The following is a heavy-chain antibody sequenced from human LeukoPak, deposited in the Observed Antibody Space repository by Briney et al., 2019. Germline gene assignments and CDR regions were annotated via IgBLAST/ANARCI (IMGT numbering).Heavy chain of an antibody. CDR1: GFTFSSYS. Sequence: GGSLRLSCAASGFTFSSYSMNWVRQAPGKGLEWVSSISSSSYIYYADSVKGRFTISRDNAKNSLYLQMNSLRAEDTAVYYCARASTRHGGYYFDYWGQGTLVTVSS. J-gene: IGHJ4*02. CDR3: ARASTRHGGYYFDY. V-gene: IGHV3-21*01. D-gene: IGHD3-10*01. CDR2: ISSSSYI.